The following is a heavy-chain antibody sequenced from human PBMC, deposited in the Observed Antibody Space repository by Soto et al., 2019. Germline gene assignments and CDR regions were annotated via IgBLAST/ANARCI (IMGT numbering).Heavy chain of an antibody. Sequence: HLQLQESGPGLVKPSETLSLTCTVSGGSISSTSYYWGWIRQPPGKGLEWIGSIYYTRSTYYNPSLKSRVTVSLDTSTNQFSLKLSSVTAADTAGYYCARPSRYSGYGFDLWGQGTLVIVSS. CDR3: ARPSRYSGYGFDL. D-gene: IGHD5-12*01. V-gene: IGHV4-39*01. J-gene: IGHJ5*02. CDR2: IYYTRST. CDR1: GGSISSTSYY.